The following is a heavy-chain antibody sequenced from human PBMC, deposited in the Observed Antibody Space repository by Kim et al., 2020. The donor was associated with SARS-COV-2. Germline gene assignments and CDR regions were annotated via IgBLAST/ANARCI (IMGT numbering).Heavy chain of an antibody. V-gene: IGHV4-39*01. J-gene: IGHJ2*01. CDR3: ARHLRNWYFDL. Sequence: TPSLKGRVTISVDTSKNQFSLRLSSVTAADAAVYYCARHLRNWYFDLWGRGTLVTVSS.